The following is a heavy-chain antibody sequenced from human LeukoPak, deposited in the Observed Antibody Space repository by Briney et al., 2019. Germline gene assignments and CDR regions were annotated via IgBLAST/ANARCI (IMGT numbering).Heavy chain of an antibody. J-gene: IGHJ4*02. CDR2: IQYDGSKK. V-gene: IGHV3-30*02. CDR1: GFTFSSNG. Sequence: GGSLRLSCVASGFTFSSNGMHWVRQAPGKGLEWVTFIQYDGSKKYYADSVKGRFTISRDNSKNTLYLEMNSLRAEDTAVYYCARDLVYSSGWTDYWGQGTLVTVSS. CDR3: ARDLVYSSGWTDY. D-gene: IGHD6-19*01.